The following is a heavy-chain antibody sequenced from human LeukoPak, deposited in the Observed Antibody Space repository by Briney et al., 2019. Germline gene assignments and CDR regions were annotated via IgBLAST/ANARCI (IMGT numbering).Heavy chain of an antibody. D-gene: IGHD2-2*01. CDR2: IYSGGST. CDR3: ARVRVPAAMGEYYFDY. J-gene: IGHJ4*02. CDR1: GFTVSSNY. V-gene: IGHV3-53*01. Sequence: PGGSLRLSCAASGFTVSSNYISWVRQAPGKGLEWVSVIYSGGSTYYADSVKGRFTISRDNSKNTLYLQMNSLRAEDTAVYYCARVRVPAAMGEYYFDYWGQGTLVTVSS.